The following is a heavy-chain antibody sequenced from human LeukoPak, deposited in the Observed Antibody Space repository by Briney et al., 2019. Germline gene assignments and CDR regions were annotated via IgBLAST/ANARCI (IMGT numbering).Heavy chain of an antibody. V-gene: IGHV3-7*01. Sequence: GGSLRLSCVASGFTFSSRDWMTWVRQAPGKGLEWVANIKQDGSEKNYVDSVKGRFTISRDNAKNSVDLQMNSLRVEDTAVYYCARGRNTGRLRINWFDPWDQGTLVTVSS. D-gene: IGHD3-16*02. CDR3: ARGRNTGRLRINWFDP. CDR2: IKQDGSEK. CDR1: GFTFSSRDW. J-gene: IGHJ5*02.